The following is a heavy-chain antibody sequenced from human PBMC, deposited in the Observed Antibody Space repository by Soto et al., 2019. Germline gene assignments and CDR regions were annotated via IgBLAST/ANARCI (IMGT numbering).Heavy chain of an antibody. CDR2: IKQDESKK. Sequence: VQLVESGGGLVQPGGSLRLSCAASGFSFSSYWMTWVLQAPGKGLEWVANIKQDESKKSYLDSVRGRFTISRDNAKNKLYLHMNSMRPEDTDMYYCAREGATGSSSWYRDAFDMLSQGTLVTVSS. V-gene: IGHV3-7*05. J-gene: IGHJ3*02. CDR3: AREGATGSSSWYRDAFDM. CDR1: GFSFSSYW. D-gene: IGHD6-13*01.